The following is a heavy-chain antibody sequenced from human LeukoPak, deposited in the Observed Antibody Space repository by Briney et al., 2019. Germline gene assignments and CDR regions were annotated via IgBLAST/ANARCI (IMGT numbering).Heavy chain of an antibody. J-gene: IGHJ4*02. Sequence: KTSETLSLTCAVYGGSFGGYYWSWIRQPPGKGLEWIGEINHSGSTNYNPSLKSRVTISVDTSKNQFSLKLSSVTAADTAVYYCARHSTFFGVVIIKGRVRGPFDYWGQGTLVTVSS. CDR2: INHSGST. V-gene: IGHV4-34*01. D-gene: IGHD3-3*01. CDR1: GGSFGGYY. CDR3: ARHSTFFGVVIIKGRVRGPFDY.